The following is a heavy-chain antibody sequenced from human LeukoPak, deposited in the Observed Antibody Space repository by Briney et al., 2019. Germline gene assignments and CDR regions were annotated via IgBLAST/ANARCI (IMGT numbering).Heavy chain of an antibody. CDR2: ISSNGGST. D-gene: IGHD3-3*01. CDR3: VKDLGVPTNLFLDY. CDR1: GFTFSSYA. V-gene: IGHV3-64D*06. J-gene: IGHJ4*02. Sequence: GGSLRLSCSAPGFTFSSYAMHWVRQAPGKGLEYVSAISSNGGSTYYADSVKGRFTISRDNSKNTLYLQMSSLRAEDTAVYYCVKDLGVPTNLFLDYWGQGTLVTVSS.